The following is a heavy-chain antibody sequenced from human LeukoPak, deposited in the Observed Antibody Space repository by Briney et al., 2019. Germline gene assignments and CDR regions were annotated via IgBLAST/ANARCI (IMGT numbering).Heavy chain of an antibody. V-gene: IGHV4-59*08. D-gene: IGHD3-16*02. CDR3: ARHIGGGIEDMDV. Sequence: SETLSLTCTVSGASIGTYYWSWVRQSPGTGMEWVGYIYVTGTRYNPYLQSRVTISVDRSRNQFFLKMTSLTAADTAVYYAARHIGGGIEDMDVWGRGTKVTVAS. CDR2: IYVTGT. CDR1: GASIGTYY. J-gene: IGHJ6*03.